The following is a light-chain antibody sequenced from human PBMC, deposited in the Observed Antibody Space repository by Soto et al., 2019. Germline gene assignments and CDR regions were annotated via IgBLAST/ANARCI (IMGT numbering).Light chain of an antibody. Sequence: QSVLTQPASVSGSPGQSITISCTGTSSDVGSYNLVSWYQQHPGKAPKLMIYEVSKRPSGVSNRFSGSKSGNTASLTISGLQAEDEADYYCCSYAGSSTFDVVFGGGTKVNVL. J-gene: IGLJ2*01. CDR3: CSYAGSSTFDVV. CDR1: SSDVGSYNL. CDR2: EVS. V-gene: IGLV2-23*02.